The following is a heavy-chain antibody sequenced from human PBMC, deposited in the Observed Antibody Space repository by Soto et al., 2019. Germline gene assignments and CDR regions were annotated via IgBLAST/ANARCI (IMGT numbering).Heavy chain of an antibody. CDR2: IDRDGATT. CDR1: GFTLSNYW. CDR3: ARGGYRGSYYRFF. J-gene: IGHJ4*02. Sequence: PGGSLRRSCAASGFTLSNYWMNWGRQVPGKDLLWVPRIDRDGATTSYADSVKGRFTISRDNARNRLYLQMNSLIVEDTAVYYGARGGYRGSYYRFFWGQGALVTVSS. V-gene: IGHV3-74*01. D-gene: IGHD1-26*01.